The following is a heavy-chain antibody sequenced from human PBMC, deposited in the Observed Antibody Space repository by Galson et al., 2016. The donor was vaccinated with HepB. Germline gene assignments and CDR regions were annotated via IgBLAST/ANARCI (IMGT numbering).Heavy chain of an antibody. Sequence: SLRLSCAASGFTVNNNYITWVRQAPEKGLEWVAVIYNDGYTYYADSVKGRFTISRDNSKNTLYLQMNSLSAEDTAVYYCARGHAYGGSGYLDYWGPGNLVTVSS. CDR2: IYNDGYT. D-gene: IGHD4-23*01. V-gene: IGHV3-53*01. CDR3: ARGHAYGGSGYLDY. J-gene: IGHJ4*02. CDR1: GFTVNNNY.